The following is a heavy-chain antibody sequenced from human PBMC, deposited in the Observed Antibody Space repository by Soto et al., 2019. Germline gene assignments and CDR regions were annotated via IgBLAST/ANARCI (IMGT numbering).Heavy chain of an antibody. Sequence: GGSLRLSCAASGFTFTNYAMTWARQAPGKGLEWVSSLLRSGSTTSYADSVKGRFTISSDISANSLYLQMDSLRAEDTDVYYCAKDAVSGDGIWLRDSCREGTAVTVS. CDR1: GFTFTNYA. J-gene: IGHJ4*02. D-gene: IGHD4-17*01. CDR3: AKDAVSGDGIWLRDS. CDR2: LLRSGSTT. V-gene: IGHV3-23*01.